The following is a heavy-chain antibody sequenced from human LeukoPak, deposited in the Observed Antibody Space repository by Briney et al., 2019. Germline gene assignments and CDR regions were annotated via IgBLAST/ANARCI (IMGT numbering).Heavy chain of an antibody. D-gene: IGHD2-2*02. CDR2: INHSGST. J-gene: IGHJ6*02. V-gene: IGHV4-34*01. Sequence: PSETLSLTCAVYGGSFSGYYWSWIRQPPGKGLEWIGEINHSGSTNYNPSLKSRVTISVDTSKNQFSLKLSSVTAADTAVYYCARGKVKGYCSSTSYYTGRGYYYGMDVWGQGTTVTVSS. CDR1: GGSFSGYY. CDR3: ARGKVKGYCSSTSYYTGRGYYYGMDV.